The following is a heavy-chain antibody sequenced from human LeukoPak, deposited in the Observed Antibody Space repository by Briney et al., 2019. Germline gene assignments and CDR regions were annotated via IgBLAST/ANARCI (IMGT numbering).Heavy chain of an antibody. D-gene: IGHD4-23*01. CDR1: GGTFSSYA. V-gene: IGHV1-69*13. CDR3: ARDLRHGGYYFDY. J-gene: IGHJ4*02. Sequence: SVKVSCKASGGTFSSYAISWVRQAPGQGLEWMGGIIPIFGTANYAQKFQGRVTITADESTSTAYMELSSLRSEDTAVYYCARDLRHGGYYFDYWGQGTLVTVSS. CDR2: IIPIFGTA.